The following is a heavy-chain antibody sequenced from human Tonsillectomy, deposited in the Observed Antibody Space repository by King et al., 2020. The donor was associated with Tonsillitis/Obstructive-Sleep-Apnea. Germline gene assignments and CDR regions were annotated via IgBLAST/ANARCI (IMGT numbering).Heavy chain of an antibody. Sequence: QLVQSGAEVKKPGESLRLSCKGSRYIFTNYWISWVRQLPGTFLEWLGRLAPGASYTNYRPSFPGHVTISADKSISTAYLQWSSRKASDTAMYYCARLNGPYDSSGYYYFWGQGTLVTVSS. CDR2: LAPGASYT. J-gene: IGHJ4*02. D-gene: IGHD3-22*01. V-gene: IGHV5-10-1*03. CDR1: RYIFTNYW. CDR3: ARLNGPYDSSGYYYF.